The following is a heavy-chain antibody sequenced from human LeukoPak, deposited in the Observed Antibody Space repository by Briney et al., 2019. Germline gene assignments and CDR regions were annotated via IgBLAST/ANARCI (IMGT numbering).Heavy chain of an antibody. CDR3: ARSYCTNGVCYRARFYYYYGMDV. CDR1: GFTFSSYA. D-gene: IGHD2-8*01. Sequence: PGRSLRLSCAASGFTFSSYAMHWVRQAPGKGLEWVAVISYGGSNKYYADSVKGRFTISRDNSKNTLYLQMNSLRAEDTAVYYCARSYCTNGVCYRARFYYYYGMDVWGQGTTVTVSS. CDR2: ISYGGSNK. J-gene: IGHJ6*02. V-gene: IGHV3-30*04.